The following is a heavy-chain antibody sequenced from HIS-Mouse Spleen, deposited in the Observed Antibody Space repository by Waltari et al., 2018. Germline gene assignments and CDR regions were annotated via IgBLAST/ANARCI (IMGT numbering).Heavy chain of an antibody. CDR1: GYTFTGYY. Sequence: QVQLVQSGAEVKKPGASVKVSCKASGYTFTGYYMHWVRQAPGQGLEWMGWINPNSGGTNYAQKFQGRVTMTRDTSISTAYMEVSRLRSNDTAVYYCARTYYYDSSGYKVLGYWGQGTLVTVSS. J-gene: IGHJ4*02. D-gene: IGHD3-22*01. V-gene: IGHV1-2*02. CDR3: ARTYYYDSSGYKVLGY. CDR2: INPNSGGT.